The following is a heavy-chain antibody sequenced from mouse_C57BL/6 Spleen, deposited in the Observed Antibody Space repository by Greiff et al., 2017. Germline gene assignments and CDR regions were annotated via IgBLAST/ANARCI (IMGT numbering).Heavy chain of an antibody. V-gene: IGHV1-39*01. CDR1: GYSFTDYN. J-gene: IGHJ4*01. CDR3: ARDGYDGFDYAMDY. Sequence: EVKLVESGPELVKPGASVKISCKASGYSFTDYNMNWVKQSNGKSLEWIGVINPNYGTTSYNQKFKGKATLTVDQSSSTAYMQLNSLTSEDSAVYYCARDGYDGFDYAMDYWGQGTSVTVSS. D-gene: IGHD2-2*01. CDR2: INPNYGTT.